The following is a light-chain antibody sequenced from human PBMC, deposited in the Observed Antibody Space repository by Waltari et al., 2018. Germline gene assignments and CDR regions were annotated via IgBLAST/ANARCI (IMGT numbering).Light chain of an antibody. CDR1: QGISNY. V-gene: IGKV1D-8*01. CDR2: TAS. Sequence: VIWMTQSPSLLSASTGDRVTISCRMSQGISNYLAWYQQKPGKAPKLLIHTASTLQGGVPSRFSGSGSGTEFTLTISSLQPEDFATYYCQHRHSYPITFGQGTRLEIK. J-gene: IGKJ5*01. CDR3: QHRHSYPIT.